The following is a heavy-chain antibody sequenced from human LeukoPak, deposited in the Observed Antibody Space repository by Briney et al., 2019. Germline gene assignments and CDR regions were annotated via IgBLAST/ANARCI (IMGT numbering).Heavy chain of an antibody. CDR2: ITHVGST. J-gene: IGHJ3*02. Sequence: SETLSLTCAVSGGSISSGGYSWSWIRQPPGKGLEWIGEITHVGSTSYNPSLKSRVTTSIDTSKNHFSLRLSSVTAADTAVYYCARGRRYSYGYGADTFDIWGQGTMITVSS. CDR3: ARGRRYSYGYGADTFDI. D-gene: IGHD5-18*01. CDR1: GGSISSGGYS. V-gene: IGHV4-34*01.